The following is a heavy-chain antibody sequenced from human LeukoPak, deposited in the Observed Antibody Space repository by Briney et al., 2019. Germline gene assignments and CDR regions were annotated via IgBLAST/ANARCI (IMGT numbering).Heavy chain of an antibody. CDR1: GGSISSGDYY. D-gene: IGHD1-26*01. V-gene: IGHV4-30-4*01. CDR3: ARPVVGATTNTNLGDAFDI. Sequence: SETPSLTCTVSGGSISSGDYYWTWLRQPPGKGLEWIGYIYYSGSTYYNPSLKSRVTIPVDTSKTQFSLKLSSVTAADTAVYYCARPVVGATTNTNLGDAFDIWGQGTMVIVSS. J-gene: IGHJ3*02. CDR2: IYYSGST.